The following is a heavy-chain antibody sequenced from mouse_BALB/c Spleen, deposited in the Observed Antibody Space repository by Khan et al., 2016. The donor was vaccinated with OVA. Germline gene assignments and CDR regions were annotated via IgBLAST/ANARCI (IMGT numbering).Heavy chain of an antibody. D-gene: IGHD2-3*01. V-gene: IGHV5-9-3*01. Sequence: EVELVESGGGLVKPGGSLKLSYAASGFTFNNYAMSWVRQTPEKRLEWVATVSSGGSYTYFPDNVKGRFTISRDNAESTLYLQMSSLRSEDTAMYYCARQGGIYDGPFDYWGQGTTLTVSS. J-gene: IGHJ2*01. CDR2: VSSGGSYT. CDR3: ARQGGIYDGPFDY. CDR1: GFTFNNYA.